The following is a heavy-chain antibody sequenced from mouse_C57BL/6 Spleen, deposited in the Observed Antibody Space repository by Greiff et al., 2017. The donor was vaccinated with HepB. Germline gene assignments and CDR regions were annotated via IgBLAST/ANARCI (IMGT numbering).Heavy chain of an antibody. J-gene: IGHJ3*01. Sequence: EVQVVESGPGLVKPSQSLSLTCSVTGYSITSGYYWNWIRQFPGNKLEWMGYISYDGSNNYNPSLKNRISITRDTSKNPFFLKLNTVTTEDTATYYCAREDLKDYSFAYWGQGTLVTVSA. CDR3: AREDLKDYSFAY. CDR1: GYSITSGYY. D-gene: IGHD1-1*01. V-gene: IGHV3-6*01. CDR2: ISYDGSN.